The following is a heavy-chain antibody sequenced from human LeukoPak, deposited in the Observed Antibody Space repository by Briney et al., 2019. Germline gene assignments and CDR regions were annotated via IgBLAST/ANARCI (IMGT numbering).Heavy chain of an antibody. J-gene: IGHJ4*02. CDR2: IYSSGST. D-gene: IGHD3-3*01. CDR3: ARDLGFWSGPDY. CDR1: GGSISSYY. Sequence: SETLSLTCTVSGGSISSYYWSCIRQPAGKGLQWIGRIYSSGSTNYSPSLKSRVTMSVDTSKNQFSLRLTSVTAADTAVYYCARDLGFWSGPDYWGQGTLVTVSS. V-gene: IGHV4-4*07.